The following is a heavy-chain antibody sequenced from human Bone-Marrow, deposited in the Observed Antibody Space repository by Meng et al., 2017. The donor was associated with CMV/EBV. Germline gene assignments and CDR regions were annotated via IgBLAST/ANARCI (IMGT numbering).Heavy chain of an antibody. D-gene: IGHD2-2*01. CDR3: ARGRIPAIPLDY. Sequence: VQLVESGAEVKKRGASVKVSFKSSGYTFTGYYMHWVRQATGQGLGWMGWINPNSGDTNYAQKFQGRVTRARDTSISTAYMELSRLRSDDTAVYYCARGRIPAIPLDYWGQGTLVTVSS. J-gene: IGHJ4*01. CDR1: GYTFTGYY. V-gene: IGHV1-2*02. CDR2: INPNSGDT.